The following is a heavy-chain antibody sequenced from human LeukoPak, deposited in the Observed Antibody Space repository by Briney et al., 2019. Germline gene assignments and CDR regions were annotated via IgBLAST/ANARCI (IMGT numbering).Heavy chain of an antibody. J-gene: IGHJ4*02. Sequence: GGSLRLSCAASGFTVRSNYMSWVRQAPGKGLVWVSAISGGGSSAYYTDSVKGRFTISRDNSKNTLYLQMNSLRAEDTAAYYCARGGGSTHFDYWGQGTLVTVSS. CDR3: ARGGGSTHFDY. V-gene: IGHV3-23*01. CDR1: GFTVRSNY. D-gene: IGHD3-16*01. CDR2: ISGGGSSA.